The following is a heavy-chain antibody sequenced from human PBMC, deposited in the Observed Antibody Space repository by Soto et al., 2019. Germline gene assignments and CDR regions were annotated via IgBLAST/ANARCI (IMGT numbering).Heavy chain of an antibody. CDR3: ARDRYHIYGDYVGGYYYYGMDV. CDR2: ISAYNGNT. D-gene: IGHD4-17*01. J-gene: IGHJ6*02. Sequence: ASVKVSCKASGYTFTSYGISWVRQAPGQGLEWMGWISAYNGNTNYEQKLQGRVTMTTDTSTSTAYMELRSLRSDDTAVYYCARDRYHIYGDYVGGYYYYGMDVWGQGTTVTVSS. CDR1: GYTFTSYG. V-gene: IGHV1-18*04.